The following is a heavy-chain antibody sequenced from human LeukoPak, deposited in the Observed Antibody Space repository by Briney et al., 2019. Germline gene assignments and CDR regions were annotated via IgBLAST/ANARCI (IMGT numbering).Heavy chain of an antibody. CDR2: INPNSGGT. D-gene: IGHD5-18*01. CDR1: GYTFTGYY. V-gene: IGHV1-2*06. J-gene: IGHJ4*02. Sequence: ASVNVSCKASGYTFTGYYMHWVRQAPGQGLEWMGRINPNSGGTNYAQKFQGRVTMTRDTSISTAYMELSRLRSDDTAVYYCAREGRYSYEKPFDYWGQGTLVTVSS. CDR3: AREGRYSYEKPFDY.